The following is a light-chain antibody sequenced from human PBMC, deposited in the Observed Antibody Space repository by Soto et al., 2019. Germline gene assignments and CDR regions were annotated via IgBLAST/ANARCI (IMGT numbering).Light chain of an antibody. CDR1: QGIRHY. CDR3: QRYNSAPWA. Sequence: DIQMTQSPSSLSASVGDRVTITCRSSQGIRHYLAWYQQKPGKVPKLLIYAASTLQSGVPSRFSGSGSGTDLPLTISSLQPEDVATYYCQRYNSAPWAFGQGTKVEI. J-gene: IGKJ1*01. CDR2: AAS. V-gene: IGKV1-27*01.